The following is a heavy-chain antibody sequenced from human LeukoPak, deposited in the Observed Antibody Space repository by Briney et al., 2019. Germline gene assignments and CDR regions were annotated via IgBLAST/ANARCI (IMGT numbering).Heavy chain of an antibody. Sequence: ASVKVSCKVSGYTLTELSMHWVRQAPGKGLEWMGGFDPEDGETIYAQKFQGRVTMTEDTSTDTAYMELSSLRSEDTAVYYCATPRDLLGGRGGSSSFDYWGQGTLVTVSS. V-gene: IGHV1-24*01. D-gene: IGHD1-26*01. CDR3: ATPRDLLGGRGGSSSFDY. CDR2: FDPEDGET. J-gene: IGHJ4*02. CDR1: GYTLTELS.